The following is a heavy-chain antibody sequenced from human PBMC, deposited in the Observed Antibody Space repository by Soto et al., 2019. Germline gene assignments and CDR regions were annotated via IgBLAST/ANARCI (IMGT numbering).Heavy chain of an antibody. J-gene: IGHJ4*02. V-gene: IGHV1-69*02. D-gene: IGHD4-4*01. CDR1: GGTFRSYI. Sequence: QVQLVQSGSEVKKPGSSVKVSCKASGGTFRSYIISWVRQAPGQGLEWMGMIIPILGIANYAQKFQGRVTITADKSTSTAYMELSSLRSEATAVYYCARQNDAYSPFDYWGQGTLVTVSS. CDR3: ARQNDAYSPFDY. CDR2: IIPILGIA.